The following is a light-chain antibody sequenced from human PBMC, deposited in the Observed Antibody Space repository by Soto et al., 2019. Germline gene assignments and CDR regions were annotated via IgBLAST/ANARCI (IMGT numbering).Light chain of an antibody. CDR1: QSVSSSY. Sequence: EIVLTQSPGTLSLSPGERATLSCRASQSVSSSYLAWYQQKPGQAPRRLIYGASSRATGITDRFSGSGSGTDFTLTISRLEPEDFAVYYCQQYGSSPRTFGQGTEVEIK. CDR3: QQYGSSPRT. V-gene: IGKV3-20*01. CDR2: GAS. J-gene: IGKJ1*01.